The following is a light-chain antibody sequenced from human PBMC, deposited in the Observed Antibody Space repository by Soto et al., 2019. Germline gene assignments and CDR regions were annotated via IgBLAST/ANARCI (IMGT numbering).Light chain of an antibody. CDR3: HQYNNWPPWT. J-gene: IGKJ1*01. Sequence: EIVLTQSPGTLSLSPGERATLSCRASQSVSSSYLAWYQQKPGQAPRLLIYDASNRATGIPARFSGSGSGTDFTLTISSLEPEDFAVYYCHQYNNWPPWTFGQGTKVDIK. CDR1: QSVSSSY. V-gene: IGKV3-20*01. CDR2: DAS.